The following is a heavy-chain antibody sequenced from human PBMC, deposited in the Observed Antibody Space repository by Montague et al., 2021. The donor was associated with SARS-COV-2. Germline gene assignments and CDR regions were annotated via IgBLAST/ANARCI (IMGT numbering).Heavy chain of an antibody. V-gene: IGHV2-70*11. CDR2: IDWDDDK. J-gene: IGHJ3*02. CDR1: GFSLSTSGMC. Sequence: PALVKPTQTLTLTRTFSGFSLSTSGMCVSWIRQPPGKALEWLARIDWDDDKYYSTSLKTRLTISKDTSKNQVVLTMTNMDPVDTATSYCTRMRIAAAGSPFDIWGQGTMVTVSS. CDR3: TRMRIAAAGSPFDI. D-gene: IGHD6-13*01.